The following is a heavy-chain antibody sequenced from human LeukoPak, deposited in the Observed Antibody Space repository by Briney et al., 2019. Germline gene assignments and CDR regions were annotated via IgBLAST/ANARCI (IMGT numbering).Heavy chain of an antibody. CDR1: GGSISSGAYS. CDR3: ARESHYDSSGYNYFDN. D-gene: IGHD3-22*01. CDR2: IYYGGYS. V-gene: IGHV4-30-2*01. J-gene: IGHJ4*02. Sequence: SSQTLSLTCAVSGGSISSGAYSWNWIRQPPGKGLEWIGYIYYGGYSYYNPSLQSRVTMSVERSTNKFSLKLSSVTAADTAVYYCARESHYDSSGYNYFDNWGQGTLVTVS.